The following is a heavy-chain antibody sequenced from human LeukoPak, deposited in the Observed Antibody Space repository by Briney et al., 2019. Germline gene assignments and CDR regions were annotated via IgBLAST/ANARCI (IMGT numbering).Heavy chain of an antibody. J-gene: IGHJ4*02. V-gene: IGHV4-39*01. CDR2: IYYSRTT. CDR1: GGSISSSTYY. D-gene: IGHD4-11*01. CDR3: ARLGFSNFEFDY. Sequence: SETLSLTCTVSGGSISSSTYYCGWIRQPPGKGLEWVVIIYYSRTTYYTPSLKGRVTISIDTSKNPFSLKLSSLTAADTSVYFCARLGFSNFEFDYWGQGTLVTVSS.